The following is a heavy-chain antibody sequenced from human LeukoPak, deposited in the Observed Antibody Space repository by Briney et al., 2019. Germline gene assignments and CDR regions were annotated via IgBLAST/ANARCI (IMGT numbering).Heavy chain of an antibody. Sequence: SETLSLTCAVSGHPNHCCYYRGWVRQPPGKGLGGIGSIYHSGSTYHNPSLRTRVNISANTSRHQISLQLSSVTAADTAVYYSARLYSSHARDLWGQGTILRVSS. CDR1: GHPNHCCYY. CDR2: IYHSGST. D-gene: IGHD5-18*01. J-gene: IGHJ3*01. CDR3: ARLYSSHARDL. V-gene: IGHV4-38-2*01.